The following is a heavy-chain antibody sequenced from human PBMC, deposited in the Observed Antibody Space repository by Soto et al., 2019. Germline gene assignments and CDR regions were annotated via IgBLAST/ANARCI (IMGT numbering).Heavy chain of an antibody. D-gene: IGHD5-12*01. V-gene: IGHV4-39*07. CDR3: VRVSRDGYNPRPDYFDY. Sequence: PSETLSLTCTVSGGSIRSSAYYWGWIRQPPGKGLEWIGNIYYSGSTYYNPPLKCRVTISVDTSKNQFSLRLRSVTAADTAVFYCVRVSRDGYNPRPDYFDYWGQGTLVTVSS. CDR1: GGSIRSSAYY. J-gene: IGHJ4*02. CDR2: IYYSGST.